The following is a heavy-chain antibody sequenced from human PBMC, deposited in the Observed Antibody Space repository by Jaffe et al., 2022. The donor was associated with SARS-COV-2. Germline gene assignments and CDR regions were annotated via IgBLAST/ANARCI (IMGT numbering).Heavy chain of an antibody. CDR3: ARRDQSLFRGRYFDY. CDR1: GFTFSNYW. D-gene: IGHD3-10*01. CDR2: IKQDGSEK. J-gene: IGHJ4*02. V-gene: IGHV3-7*03. Sequence: EVQLVESGGGLVQPGGSLRLSCAASGFTFSNYWMSWVRQAPGKGLEWVANIKQDGSEKFYVDSVKGRFTISRDNAKNSLYLQMNSLRAEDTAVYYCARRDQSLFRGRYFDYWGQGSLVTVSS.